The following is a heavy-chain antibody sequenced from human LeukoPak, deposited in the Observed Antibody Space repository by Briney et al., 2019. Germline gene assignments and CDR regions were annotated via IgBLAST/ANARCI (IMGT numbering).Heavy chain of an antibody. CDR3: ARSVCSGGSCYSYYFDY. V-gene: IGHV4-61*05. D-gene: IGHD2-15*01. Sequence: ASETLSLTCTVSGGSISSSSYYWGWIRQPPGKGLEWIGYIYYSGSTNYNPSLKSRVTISVDTSKNQFSLRLSSVTAADTAVYYCARSVCSGGSCYSYYFDYWGQGTLVTVSS. CDR1: GGSISSSSYY. J-gene: IGHJ4*02. CDR2: IYYSGST.